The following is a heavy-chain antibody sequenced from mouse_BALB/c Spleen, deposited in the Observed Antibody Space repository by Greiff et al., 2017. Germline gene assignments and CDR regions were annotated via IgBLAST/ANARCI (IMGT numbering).Heavy chain of an antibody. V-gene: IGHV5-9-3*01. Sequence: EVKLMESGGGLVKPGGSLKLSCAASGFTFSSYAMSWVRQTPEKRLEWVATISSGGSYTYYPDSVKGRFTISRDNAKNTLYLQMSSLRSEDTAMYYCARGYYDYDGGIGYAMDYWGQGTSVTVSS. CDR2: ISSGGSYT. D-gene: IGHD2-4*01. CDR1: GFTFSSYA. J-gene: IGHJ4*01. CDR3: ARGYYDYDGGIGYAMDY.